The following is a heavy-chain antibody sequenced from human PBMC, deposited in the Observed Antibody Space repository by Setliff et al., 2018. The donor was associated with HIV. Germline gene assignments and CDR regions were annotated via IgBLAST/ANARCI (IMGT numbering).Heavy chain of an antibody. J-gene: IGHJ6*02. V-gene: IGHV4-34*01. CDR1: GGSFSGYY. CDR2: INDNGST. D-gene: IGHD3-10*01. Sequence: PSETLSLTCAVYGGSFSGYYWSWIRQPPGKGLEWIGEINDNGSTNYNPSLKSRVTISVDTSKNKFSLKLRSVTAADTAVYYCARVRGRYYYHYAMDVWGQGTTVTVSS. CDR3: ARVRGRYYYHYAMDV.